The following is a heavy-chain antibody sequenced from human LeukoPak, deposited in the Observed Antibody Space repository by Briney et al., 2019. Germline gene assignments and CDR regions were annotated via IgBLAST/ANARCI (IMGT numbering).Heavy chain of an antibody. J-gene: IGHJ3*02. V-gene: IGHV1-18*04. Sequence: ASVKVSCTASGFTFNAYYIHWVRQAPGQGLEWMGWISAYNGNTNYAQKLQGRVTMTTDTSTSTAYMELRSLRSDDTAVYYCARNLGYDDTPDAFDIWGQGTMVTVSS. CDR1: GFTFNAYY. CDR2: ISAYNGNT. CDR3: ARNLGYDDTPDAFDI. D-gene: IGHD2-2*01.